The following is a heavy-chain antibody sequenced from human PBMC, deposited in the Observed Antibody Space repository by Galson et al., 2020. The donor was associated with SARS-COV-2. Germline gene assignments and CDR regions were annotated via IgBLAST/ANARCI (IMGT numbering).Heavy chain of an antibody. CDR3: ARGRGLDNSGLAFDY. Sequence: SETLSLTCAVSGGSASSRGFSWAWIRQPPGKGLEWIGGIYHSGSSFYGPSVKSRVAISVDRSKNQFSMRLTSVTAADTAVYYCARGRGLDNSGLAFDYWGQGTLVTVSS. CDR1: GGSASSRGFS. CDR2: IYHSGSS. J-gene: IGHJ4*02. D-gene: IGHD3-22*01. V-gene: IGHV4-30-2*01.